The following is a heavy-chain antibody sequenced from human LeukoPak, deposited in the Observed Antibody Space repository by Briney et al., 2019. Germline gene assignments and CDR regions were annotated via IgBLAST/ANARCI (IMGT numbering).Heavy chain of an antibody. CDR1: GYTLTGYY. CDR2: ISAYNGNT. V-gene: IGHV1-18*04. J-gene: IGHJ3*02. D-gene: IGHD6-13*01. Sequence: GASVKVSCKASGYTLTGYYMHWVRQAPGQGLEWMGWISAYNGNTNYAQKLQGRVTMTTDTSTSTAYMELRSLRSDDTAVYYCARDLTRRIAAADDAFDIWGQGTMVTVSS. CDR3: ARDLTRRIAAADDAFDI.